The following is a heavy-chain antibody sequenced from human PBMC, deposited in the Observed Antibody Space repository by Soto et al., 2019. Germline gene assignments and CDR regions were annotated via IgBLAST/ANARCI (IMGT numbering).Heavy chain of an antibody. CDR2: ISYDGSNK. V-gene: IGHV3-30*18. J-gene: IGHJ6*02. D-gene: IGHD6-13*01. CDR3: AKDGPTYSIIFHYYYYYGMDV. CDR1: GFTFSSYG. Sequence: GGSLRLSCAASGFTFSSYGMHWVRQAPGKGLEWVAVISYDGSNKYYADSVKGRFTISRDNSKNTLYLQMNSLRAEDTAVYYCAKDGPTYSIIFHYYYYYGMDVWGQGTTVNVSS.